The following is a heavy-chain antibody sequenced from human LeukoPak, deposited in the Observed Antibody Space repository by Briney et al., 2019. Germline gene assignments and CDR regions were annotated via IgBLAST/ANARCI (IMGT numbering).Heavy chain of an antibody. CDR2: IRSNAYGGKT. CDR3: TRGYCIGTSCYEDAFDL. D-gene: IGHD2-2*01. J-gene: IGHJ3*01. Sequence: GGSLRLSCSASGFTFGAYAMTWVRQAPGKGLEWVGFIRSNAYGGKTESAASVKGRFTISRDDSKSIAYLQMNSLKTEDTAIYYCTRGYCIGTSCYEDAFDLWGQGTMVTVSS. V-gene: IGHV3-49*04. CDR1: GFTFGAYA.